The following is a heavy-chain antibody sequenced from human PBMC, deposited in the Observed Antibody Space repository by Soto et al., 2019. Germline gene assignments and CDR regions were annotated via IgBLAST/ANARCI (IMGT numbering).Heavy chain of an antibody. Sequence: SATLSLTCTVSGGSIGNYYWSWIRKPPGKGLEWIGYFYYRGNTDYNPSLKSRVTISLDTPKNQFSLKLGSVTAADTAVYYCARHPGYYDILTGYTTYYFDYWGQGILVTVS. D-gene: IGHD3-9*01. CDR1: GGSIGNYY. CDR3: ARHPGYYDILTGYTTYYFDY. V-gene: IGHV4-59*08. CDR2: FYYRGNT. J-gene: IGHJ4*02.